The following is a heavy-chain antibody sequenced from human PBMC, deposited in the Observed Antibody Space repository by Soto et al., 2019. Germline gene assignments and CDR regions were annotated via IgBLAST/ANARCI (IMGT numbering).Heavy chain of an antibody. CDR3: ARGGKGGFDL. D-gene: IGHD1-1*01. J-gene: IGHJ3*01. V-gene: IGHV3-74*01. CDR1: GFTFNYYW. Sequence: EVQLVESEGGLVQRGGSLRLSCAASGFTFNYYWMHWVRQAPGQGLVWVSHIHSDGSSTTYADAVKGRFTISRDNAKNTLYMQMNSLGAADTGVYYCARGGKGGFDLWGQGTTVTVSS. CDR2: IHSDGSST.